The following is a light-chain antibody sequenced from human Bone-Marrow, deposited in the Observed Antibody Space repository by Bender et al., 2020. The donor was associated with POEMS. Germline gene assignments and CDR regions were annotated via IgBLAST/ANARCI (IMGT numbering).Light chain of an antibody. J-gene: IGLJ2*01. V-gene: IGLV2-11*01. CDR2: DVS. Sequence: QSALTQPRSVSGSPGQSVTISCTGTSNDVGGYNYVSWYQRHPGKAPKLMIYDVSQRPSGVPDRFSGSKSGNTASLTISGLQAEDEADYYCCSYAGSFVVFGGGTKMTVL. CDR3: CSYAGSFVV. CDR1: SNDVGGYNY.